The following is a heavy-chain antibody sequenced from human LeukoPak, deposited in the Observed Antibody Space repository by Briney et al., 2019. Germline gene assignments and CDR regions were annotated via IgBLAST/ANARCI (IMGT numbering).Heavy chain of an antibody. CDR1: GFTFSSYE. CDR3: AKLSHYDILTGYYMGYYYYMDV. CDR2: ISSSGSTI. J-gene: IGHJ6*03. D-gene: IGHD3-9*01. Sequence: GGSLRLSCAASGFTFSSYEMNWVRQAPGKGLEWVSYISSSGSTIYYADSVKGRFTISRDNAKNSLYLQMNSLRAEDTAVYYCAKLSHYDILTGYYMGYYYYMDVWGKGTTVTVSS. V-gene: IGHV3-48*03.